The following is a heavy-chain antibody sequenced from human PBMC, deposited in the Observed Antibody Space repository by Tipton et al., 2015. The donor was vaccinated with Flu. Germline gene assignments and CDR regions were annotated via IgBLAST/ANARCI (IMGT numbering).Heavy chain of an antibody. Sequence: TLSLTCKVSSVSISSGGYYWSWIRQHPGKDLEWIGFISYSGNTYYNPSLKGLGTISGDTSKNQFSLKLSSVTAADTAVYYCATHCVGVCSHAFDIWGQGTMVTVSS. CDR3: ATHCVGVCSHAFDI. D-gene: IGHD2-21*02. J-gene: IGHJ3*02. V-gene: IGHV4-31*01. CDR2: ISYSGNT. CDR1: SVSISSGGYY.